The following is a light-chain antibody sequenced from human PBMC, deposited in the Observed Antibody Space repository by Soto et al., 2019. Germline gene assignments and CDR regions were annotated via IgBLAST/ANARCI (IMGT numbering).Light chain of an antibody. CDR1: QSVSSNF. CDR2: GAS. CDR3: QQYGSSPRT. Sequence: EIVLTQSPGTLSLSPGERATLSCRASQSVSSNFLAWYQEKPGQAPRLLIYGASSRATGIPARFSGSGSGTEFTLTISRLEPEDFAVYYCQQYGSSPRTFGQGTKVDI. J-gene: IGKJ1*01. V-gene: IGKV3-20*01.